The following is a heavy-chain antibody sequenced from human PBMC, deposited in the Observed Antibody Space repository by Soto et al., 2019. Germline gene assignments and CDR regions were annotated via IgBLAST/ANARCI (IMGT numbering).Heavy chain of an antibody. CDR3: TTDTYISLIAVRFDY. Sequence: GGSLRLSCAASGFTFSNAWINWVRQAPEKGLEWVGRIKSKTEGGTPDYAAPVKGRFAISRDDSKNMVYLQMNSLKTEDTGIYSCTTDTYISLIAVRFDYWGQGTLVTVSS. J-gene: IGHJ4*02. D-gene: IGHD6-19*01. V-gene: IGHV3-15*07. CDR2: IKSKTEGGTP. CDR1: GFTFSNAW.